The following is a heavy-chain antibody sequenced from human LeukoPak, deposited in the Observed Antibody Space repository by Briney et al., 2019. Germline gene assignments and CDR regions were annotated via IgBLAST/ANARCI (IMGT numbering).Heavy chain of an antibody. Sequence: GGSLRLSCAASGFTFSSYGMHWVRQAPGKGLEWVAVIWYDGSNKYYADSVRGRFTISRDNAKNTLYLQMNSLRAEDTAVYYCARDLDYGGRSNFDHWGQGTLVTVSS. V-gene: IGHV3-33*01. CDR1: GFTFSSYG. CDR2: IWYDGSNK. J-gene: IGHJ4*02. D-gene: IGHD4-23*01. CDR3: ARDLDYGGRSNFDH.